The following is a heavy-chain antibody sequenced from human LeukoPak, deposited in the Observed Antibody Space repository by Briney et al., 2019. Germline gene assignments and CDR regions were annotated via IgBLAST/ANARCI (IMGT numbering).Heavy chain of an antibody. CDR3: ARDISSSSWSYNWFDP. CDR1: GGSISSYY. CDR2: IYYSGST. Sequence: PSETLSLTCTVSGGSISSYYWSWIRQPPGKGLEWIGYIYYSGSTNYNPSLKSRVTIPVDTSKNQFSLKLSSVTTADTAVYYCARDISSSSWSYNWFDPWGQGTLVTVSS. D-gene: IGHD6-13*01. V-gene: IGHV4-59*01. J-gene: IGHJ5*02.